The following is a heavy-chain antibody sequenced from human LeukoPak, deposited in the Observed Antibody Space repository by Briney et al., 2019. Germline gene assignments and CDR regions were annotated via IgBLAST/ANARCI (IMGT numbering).Heavy chain of an antibody. V-gene: IGHV1-69*01. CDR1: GGTFSSYA. D-gene: IGHD5-18*01. CDR3: ARGTHLRGYSYGYVFDY. J-gene: IGHJ4*02. Sequence: SVKVSCKASGGTFSSYAISWVRQAPGQGLEWMGGIIPIFGTANYAQKFQGRVTTTADESTSTAYMELSSLRSEDTAVYYCARGTHLRGYSYGYVFDYWGQGTLVTVSS. CDR2: IIPIFGTA.